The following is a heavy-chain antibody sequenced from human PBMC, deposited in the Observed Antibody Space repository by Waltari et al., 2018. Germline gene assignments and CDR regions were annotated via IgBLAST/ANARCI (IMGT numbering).Heavy chain of an antibody. Sequence: QVQLVQSGAEVKKPGSSVKVSCKASGGTFSSSALSWVRQAPGQGLEWMGGIIPIFGTANYAQKFQGRVTITADESTSTAYMELSSLRSEDTAVYYCAQSPILGYCSGGSCYSFDYWGQGTLVTVSS. V-gene: IGHV1-69*13. J-gene: IGHJ4*02. CDR2: IIPIFGTA. CDR3: AQSPILGYCSGGSCYSFDY. D-gene: IGHD2-15*01. CDR1: GGTFSSSA.